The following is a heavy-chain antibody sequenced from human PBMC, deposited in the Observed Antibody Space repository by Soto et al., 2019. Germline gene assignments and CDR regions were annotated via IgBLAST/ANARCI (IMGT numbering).Heavy chain of an antibody. CDR1: GYTFTGYY. J-gene: IGHJ3*02. CDR3: ARLSITGRHDAFEI. V-gene: IGHV1-2*02. Sequence: ASVKVSCKASGYTFTGYYMHWVRQAPGQGLERMGCINPNSGDTNYAQKFQGRVTMTRDTSISTAYMELSTLRSDDTAVYYCARLSITGRHDAFEIWGQGTMVTVS. CDR2: INPNSGDT. D-gene: IGHD1-20*01.